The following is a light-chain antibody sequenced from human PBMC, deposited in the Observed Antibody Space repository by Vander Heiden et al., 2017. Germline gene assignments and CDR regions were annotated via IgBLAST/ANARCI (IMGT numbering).Light chain of an antibody. CDR1: HDITTH. J-gene: IGKJ2*01. CDR2: HAS. CDR3: QQYDNLPYT. Sequence: DRRMTQSPSSLPASVGDRVTITCQASHDITTHLDWYQQKPGKAPNLLIYHASTLETGVPSRFSGSASGTHFTFTIGSLQPEDFATYFCQQYDNLPYTFGQGTKLDIK. V-gene: IGKV1-33*01.